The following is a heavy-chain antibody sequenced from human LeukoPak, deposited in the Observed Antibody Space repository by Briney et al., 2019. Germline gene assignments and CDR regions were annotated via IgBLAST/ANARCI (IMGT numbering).Heavy chain of an antibody. CDR3: ARHESYYDFWSGQNWFDP. CDR1: GGSFSGYY. J-gene: IGHJ5*02. CDR2: INHSGST. D-gene: IGHD3-3*01. Sequence: SETLSLTCAVYGGSFSGYYWSWIRQPPGKGLEWIGEINHSGSTNYNPSLKSRVTISVDTSKNQFSLKLSSVTAADTAVYYCARHESYYDFWSGQNWFDPWGQGTLVTVSS. V-gene: IGHV4-34*01.